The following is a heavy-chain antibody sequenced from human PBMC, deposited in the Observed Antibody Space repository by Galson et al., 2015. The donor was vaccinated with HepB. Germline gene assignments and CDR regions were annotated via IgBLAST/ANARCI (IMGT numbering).Heavy chain of an antibody. J-gene: IGHJ4*02. CDR1: GFTFSGSA. D-gene: IGHD1-26*01. CDR2: IRSKANSYAT. V-gene: IGHV3-73*01. CDR3: MARSGSYSDY. Sequence: SLRLSCAASGFTFSGSAMHWVRQASGKGLEWVGRIRSKANSYATAYAASVKGRFTISRDDSKNTAYLQMNSLKTEDTAVYYCMARSGSYSDYWGQGTLVTVSS.